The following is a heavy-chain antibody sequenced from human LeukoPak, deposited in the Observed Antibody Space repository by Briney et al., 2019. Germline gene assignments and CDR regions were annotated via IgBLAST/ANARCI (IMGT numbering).Heavy chain of an antibody. CDR3: ARTTYYYDSSGYLYYFDY. CDR2: INHSGST. CDR1: GGSFSGYY. J-gene: IGHJ4*02. V-gene: IGHV4-34*01. Sequence: SETLSLTCAVYGGSFSGYYWSWIRQPPGKGLEWIGEINHSGSTNYNPSLKSRVTISVDTSKNQFSLKLSSVTAADTAVYYCARTTYYYDSSGYLYYFDYWGQGTLVTVSS. D-gene: IGHD3-22*01.